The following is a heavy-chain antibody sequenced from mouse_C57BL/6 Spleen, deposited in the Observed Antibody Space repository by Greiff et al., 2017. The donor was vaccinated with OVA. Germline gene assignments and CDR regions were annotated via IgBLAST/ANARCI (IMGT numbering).Heavy chain of an antibody. CDR2: ISTYYGDA. CDR1: GYTFTDYA. Sequence: QVQLQQSGPELVRPGVSVKISCKGSGYTFTDYAMHWVKQSHAKSLAWIGVISTYYGDASYNQKFKDKATMTVDKSSSTAYMELARLTSEDSAVYYGARRTYYYGSSYVRFAYWGQGTLVTVSA. D-gene: IGHD1-1*01. CDR3: ARRTYYYGSSYVRFAY. V-gene: IGHV1-67*01. J-gene: IGHJ3*01.